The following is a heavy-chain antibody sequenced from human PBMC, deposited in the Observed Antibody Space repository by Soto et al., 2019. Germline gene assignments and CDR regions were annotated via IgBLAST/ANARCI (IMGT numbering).Heavy chain of an antibody. CDR2: IIPTFGTA. Sequence: ASVKVSCKASGGTFSSYAISWVRQAPGQGLEWMGGIIPTFGTANYAQKFQGRVTITADKSTSTAYMELSSLRSEDTAVYYCAARWFGELNWFDPWGQGTLVTVSS. CDR3: AARWFGELNWFDP. D-gene: IGHD3-10*01. CDR1: GGTFSSYA. V-gene: IGHV1-69*06. J-gene: IGHJ5*02.